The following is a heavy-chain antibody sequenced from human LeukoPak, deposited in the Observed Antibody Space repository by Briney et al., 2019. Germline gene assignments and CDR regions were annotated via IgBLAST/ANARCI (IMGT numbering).Heavy chain of an antibody. CDR2: IYHSGST. CDR1: GYSISSGYY. V-gene: IGHV4-38-2*02. D-gene: IGHD4-17*01. CDR3: ARDCDAYGDYVALRAFDI. Sequence: PSETLSLTCTVSGYSISSGYYWGWIRQPPGKGLEWIGSIYHSGSTYYNPSLKSRVTISVDTSKNQFSLKLSSVTAADTAVYYCARDCDAYGDYVALRAFDIWGQGTMVTVSS. J-gene: IGHJ3*02.